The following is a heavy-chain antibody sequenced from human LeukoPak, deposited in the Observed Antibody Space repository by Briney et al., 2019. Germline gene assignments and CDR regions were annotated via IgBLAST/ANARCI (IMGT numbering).Heavy chain of an antibody. V-gene: IGHV4-38-2*02. CDR1: GYFSTGYY. J-gene: IGHJ3*01. D-gene: IGHD5-12*01. CDR3: ARQVATKGEWAFDV. CDR2: IRPDGHT. Sequence: SETLSLTCSVSGYFSTGYYWGWIRQPPGKGLEWMASIRPDGHTYSNSSLRNQLTISADMSRNEFSLKLNSLTAADTAVYYCARQVATKGEWAFDVWGQGTVVTASS.